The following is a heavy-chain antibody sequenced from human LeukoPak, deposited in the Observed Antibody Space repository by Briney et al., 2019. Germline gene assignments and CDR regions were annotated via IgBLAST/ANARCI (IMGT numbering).Heavy chain of an antibody. J-gene: IGHJ3*02. D-gene: IGHD2-2*01. Sequence: ASVKVSCKASGYTFTTYYIHWVRQAPGQGLEWMGGIIPIFGTANYAQKFQGRVTITADESTSTAYMELSSLRSEDTAVYYCARDLRERVPAAIGAFDIWGQGTMVTVSS. CDR2: IIPIFGTA. CDR3: ARDLRERVPAAIGAFDI. CDR1: GYTFTTYY. V-gene: IGHV1-69*13.